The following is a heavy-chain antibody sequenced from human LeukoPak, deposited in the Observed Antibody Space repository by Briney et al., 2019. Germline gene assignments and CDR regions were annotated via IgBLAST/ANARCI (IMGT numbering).Heavy chain of an antibody. CDR3: ARDKALTTSYGMDV. V-gene: IGHV1-3*04. D-gene: IGHD2/OR15-2a*01. Sequence: ASVKVSCKASGYTSTNYAIHWVRQAPGQGLEWMGWINTDNGNRKYAQKFQGRVTITSDTSANTVNMELTSLRSEDTAVYFCARDKALTTSYGMDVWGQGTTVTVSS. CDR1: GYTSTNYA. J-gene: IGHJ6*02. CDR2: INTDNGNR.